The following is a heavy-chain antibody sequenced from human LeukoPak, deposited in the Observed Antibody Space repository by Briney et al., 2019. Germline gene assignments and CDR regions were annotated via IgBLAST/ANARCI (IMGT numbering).Heavy chain of an antibody. V-gene: IGHV1-46*01. CDR1: GYTFTSYA. D-gene: IGHD6-13*01. CDR3: AIGYSSSWFHAEYFQH. J-gene: IGHJ1*01. Sequence: ASVKVSCKASGYTFTSYAMHWVRQAPGQGLEWMGIINPSGGSTSYAQKFQGRVTMTRDMSTSTVYMELSSLRSEDMAVYYCAIGYSSSWFHAEYFQHWGQGTLVTVSS. CDR2: INPSGGST.